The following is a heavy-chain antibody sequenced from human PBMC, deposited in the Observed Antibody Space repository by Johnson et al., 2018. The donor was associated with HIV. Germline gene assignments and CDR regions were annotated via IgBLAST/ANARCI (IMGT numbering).Heavy chain of an antibody. J-gene: IGHJ3*02. CDR3: AREEGHGAFDI. Sequence: VQLVESGGGLVQPGGSLRLSCAASGLTVSSSYMSWVRQAPGKGLEWVSVIYSGGGTYYVDSVKGRFTISRDNSKNTLYLQMNSLRAEDTAVYYCAREEGHGAFDIWAKGQWSPSLQ. CDR1: GLTVSSSY. CDR2: IYSGGGT. V-gene: IGHV3-66*02.